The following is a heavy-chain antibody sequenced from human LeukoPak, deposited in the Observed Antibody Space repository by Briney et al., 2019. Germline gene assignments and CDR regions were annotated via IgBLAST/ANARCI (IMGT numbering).Heavy chain of an antibody. D-gene: IGHD3-22*01. CDR2: INPNSGGT. CDR3: ARKHSSGYYYGY. CDR1: GYTFTGYY. V-gene: IGHV1-2*02. Sequence: GASVKVSCRASGYTFTGYYMHWVRQAPGQGLEWMGWINPNSGGTNYAQKFQGRVTMTRDTSISTAYMELSRLRSDDTAVYYCARKHSSGYYYGYWGQGTLVTVSS. J-gene: IGHJ4*02.